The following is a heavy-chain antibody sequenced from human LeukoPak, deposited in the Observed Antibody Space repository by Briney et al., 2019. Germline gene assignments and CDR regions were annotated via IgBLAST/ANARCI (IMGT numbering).Heavy chain of an antibody. CDR2: IWYDGSNK. J-gene: IGHJ6*02. CDR3: ARSGSDYYYYGMDV. Sequence: PGGSLRLSCAASGFTFSSYGMHWVRQAPGKGLEWVAVIWYDGSNKYYADSVKGRFTISRDNSKNTLYLQMNSLRAEDTAVYYCARSGSDYYYYGMDVWGQGTTVTVS. CDR1: GFTFSSYG. V-gene: IGHV3-33*01. D-gene: IGHD3-10*01.